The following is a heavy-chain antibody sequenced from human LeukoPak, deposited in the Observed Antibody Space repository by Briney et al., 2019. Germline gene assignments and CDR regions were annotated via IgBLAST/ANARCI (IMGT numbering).Heavy chain of an antibody. CDR2: INWNGDRT. J-gene: IGHJ4*02. Sequence: GGSLRLSCATSGFTFDDYAMSWVRQAPGKGLEWVSGINWNGDRTGYADSVEGRFTISRDNAKNSLHLEMDSLRAEDTALYYCARDPLSSGYPYYSDYWGRGTLVTVSS. D-gene: IGHD3-22*01. CDR3: ARDPLSSGYPYYSDY. V-gene: IGHV3-20*04. CDR1: GFTFDDYA.